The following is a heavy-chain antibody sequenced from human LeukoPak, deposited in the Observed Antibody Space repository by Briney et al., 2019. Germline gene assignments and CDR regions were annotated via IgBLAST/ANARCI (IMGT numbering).Heavy chain of an antibody. CDR2: ISGSGGST. CDR3: AKEGYSSGWYIYYLDY. J-gene: IGHJ4*02. D-gene: IGHD6-19*01. V-gene: IGHV3-23*01. Sequence: GGSLRLSCAASGFTFSSYAMSWVRQAPGKGLEWVSVISGSGGSTYYAESVKVRFTISRDNSKNTLYLQVNSLRAEDTAVYYCAKEGYSSGWYIYYLDYWGQGTLVTVSS. CDR1: GFTFSSYA.